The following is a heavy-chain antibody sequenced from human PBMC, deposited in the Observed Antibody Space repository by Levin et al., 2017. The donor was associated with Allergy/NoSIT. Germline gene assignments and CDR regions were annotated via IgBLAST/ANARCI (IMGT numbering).Heavy chain of an antibody. D-gene: IGHD6-13*01. Sequence: GESLKISCAASGFTFSSYSMNWVRQAPGKGLEWVSSISSSSSYIYYADSVKGRFTISRDNAKNSLYLQMNSLRAEDTAVYYCARGQTKTGIAAAGTVYYYGMDVWGQGTTVTVSS. CDR1: GFTFSSYS. CDR3: ARGQTKTGIAAAGTVYYYGMDV. V-gene: IGHV3-21*01. CDR2: ISSSSSYI. J-gene: IGHJ6*02.